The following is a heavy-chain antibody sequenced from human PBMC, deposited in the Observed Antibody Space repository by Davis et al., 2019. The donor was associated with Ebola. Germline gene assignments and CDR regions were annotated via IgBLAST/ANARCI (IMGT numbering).Heavy chain of an antibody. V-gene: IGHV4-34*01. D-gene: IGHD4-11*01. Sequence: SQTLSLTCAVYGGSFSGYYWSWIRQPPGKGLEWIGEINHSGSTNYNPSLKSRVTISVDTSKNQFSLKLSSVTAADTAVYYCARSTGYYFDYWGQGTLVTVSS. J-gene: IGHJ4*02. CDR3: ARSTGYYFDY. CDR1: GGSFSGYY. CDR2: INHSGST.